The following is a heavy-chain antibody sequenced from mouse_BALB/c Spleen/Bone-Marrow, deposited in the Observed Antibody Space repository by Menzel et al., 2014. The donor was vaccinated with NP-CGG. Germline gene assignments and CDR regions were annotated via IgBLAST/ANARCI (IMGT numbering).Heavy chain of an antibody. D-gene: IGHD1-1*01. CDR2: IYPGSGST. J-gene: IGHJ1*01. CDR3: TRSGYYGSSYGYLDV. Sequence: LQQSGSELVRPGASVKLSCKASGYTFTSYWMHWVKQRPGQGLEWIGNIYPGSGSTNYDEKFKSKATLTVDTSSSTAYMQLSSLTSEDSAVYYCTRSGYYGSSYGYLDVWGAGTTVTVSS. CDR1: GYTFTSYW. V-gene: IGHV1S22*01.